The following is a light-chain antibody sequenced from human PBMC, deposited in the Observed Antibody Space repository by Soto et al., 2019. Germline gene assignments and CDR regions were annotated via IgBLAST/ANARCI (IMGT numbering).Light chain of an antibody. CDR1: QTINTF. CDR2: AAS. Sequence: DIQMTQSPSSLSASVGDRVTIACRASQTINTFLNWYQQKPGRAPELLIYAASSLQSGAPSRFSGSGSGTHFTLTITGLQPEEFATYYCQKACSALITFGQGTRLEIK. V-gene: IGKV1-39*01. CDR3: QKACSALIT. J-gene: IGKJ5*01.